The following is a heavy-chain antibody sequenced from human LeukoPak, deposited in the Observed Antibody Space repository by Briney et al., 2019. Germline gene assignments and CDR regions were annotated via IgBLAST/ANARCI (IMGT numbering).Heavy chain of an antibody. D-gene: IGHD3-10*01. V-gene: IGHV4-39*07. CDR2: ISYTGNT. CDR3: ARAVVVRGITKNFAP. Sequence: SETLSLTCTTSGASISSSGYCWAWIRQPPGKGLEWIGTISYTGNTYCNPSLNSRVTISVDTSKNQFSLKLSSVTAADTAVYFCARAVVVRGITKNFAPWGKETLVTASS. CDR1: GASISSSGYC. J-gene: IGHJ5*02.